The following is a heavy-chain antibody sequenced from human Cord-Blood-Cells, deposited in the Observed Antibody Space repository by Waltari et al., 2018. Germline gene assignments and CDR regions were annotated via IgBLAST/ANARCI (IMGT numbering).Heavy chain of an antibody. V-gene: IGHV3-53*01. Sequence: QLVESGGGLIQPGGSLRLSCAASGFTVSSNYMSWVRQAPGKGLEWVSVIYSGGSTYYADSVKGRFTISRDNSKNTLYLQMNSLRAEDPAVYYCAREFYSGSYYFDYWGQGTLVTVSS. CDR3: AREFYSGSYYFDY. D-gene: IGHD1-26*01. CDR1: GFTVSSNY. J-gene: IGHJ4*02. CDR2: IYSGGST.